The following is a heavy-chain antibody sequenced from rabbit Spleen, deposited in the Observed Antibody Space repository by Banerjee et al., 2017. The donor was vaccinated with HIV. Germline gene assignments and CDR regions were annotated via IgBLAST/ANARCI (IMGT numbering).Heavy chain of an antibody. V-gene: IGHV1S40*01. CDR3: ARTSTGGIWHNL. CDR2: IAAAGSDRT. CDR1: GFDFSGGYD. D-gene: IGHD7-1*01. J-gene: IGHJ4*01. Sequence: QSLEESGGDLVKPGASLTLTCKASGFDFSGGYDMCWVRQAPGKGLEWIACIAAAGSDRTLYASWAKGRFTISKTSSTTVTLEMSSLTGADTATYFCARTSTGGIWHNLWGPGTLVTVS.